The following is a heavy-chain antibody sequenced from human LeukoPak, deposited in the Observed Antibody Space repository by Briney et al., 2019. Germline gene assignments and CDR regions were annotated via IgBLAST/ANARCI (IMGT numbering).Heavy chain of an antibody. V-gene: IGHV1-8*03. CDR2: MNPNSGNT. CDR1: GYTFTSYD. CDR3: ARTRLGAAVPGP. Sequence: ASVKVSCKASGYTFTSYDINWVRQAAGQGLEWMGWMNPNSGNTGYAQKFQGRVTITRNTSISTAYMELSSLRSEDTAVYYCARTRLGAAVPGPRGQGTLVTVSS. J-gene: IGHJ5*02. D-gene: IGHD1-26*01.